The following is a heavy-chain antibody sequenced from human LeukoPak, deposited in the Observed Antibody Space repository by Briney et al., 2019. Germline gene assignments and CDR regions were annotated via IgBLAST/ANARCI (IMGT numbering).Heavy chain of an antibody. J-gene: IGHJ5*02. CDR2: IYYSGNT. V-gene: IGHV4-39*07. CDR1: GVSISSSNSY. Sequence: SETLSLTCTVSGVSISSSNSYWGWIRQPPGKGLEWIGSIYYSGNTYYIASLKSQVSISIDTSKNQFSLKLSSVTAADTAVYYCARDDSYSYGYRDWFDPWGQGTLVTVSS. CDR3: ARDDSYSYGYRDWFDP. D-gene: IGHD5-18*01.